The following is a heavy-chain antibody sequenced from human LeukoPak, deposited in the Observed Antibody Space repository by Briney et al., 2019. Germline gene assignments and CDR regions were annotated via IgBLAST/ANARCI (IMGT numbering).Heavy chain of an antibody. J-gene: IGHJ4*02. Sequence: GGSLRLSCAASGFTFSDFYMSWIRQAPGKGLEWAYADSVKGRFTMSRDNAKNSLYLQMNSLRAEDTAVYYCARDVVLDYWGQGTLVTVSS. V-gene: IGHV3-11*04. CDR1: GFTFSDFY. D-gene: IGHD2-21*01. CDR3: ARDVVLDY.